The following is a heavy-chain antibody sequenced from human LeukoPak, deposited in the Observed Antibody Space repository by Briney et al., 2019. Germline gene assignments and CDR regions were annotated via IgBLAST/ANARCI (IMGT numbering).Heavy chain of an antibody. J-gene: IGHJ5*02. CDR1: GGSFSGYY. CDR3: ARSRRIVGFDP. CDR2: INHSGST. D-gene: IGHD3-16*02. Sequence: PSETLSLTCAVYGGSFSGYYWSWIRQPPGKGLVWIGEINHSGSTNYNPSLKSRVTISVDTSKNQFSLKLSSVTAADTAVYYCARSRRIVGFDPWGQGTLVTVSS. V-gene: IGHV4-34*01.